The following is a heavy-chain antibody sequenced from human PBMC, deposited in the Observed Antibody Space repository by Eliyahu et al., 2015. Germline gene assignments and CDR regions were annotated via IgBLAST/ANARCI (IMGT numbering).Heavy chain of an antibody. J-gene: IGHJ5*02. CDR1: GGSVSSGSYY. Sequence: QVQLQESGPGLVKPSETLSLTCTXSGGSVSSGSYYWSWIRQPPGKGLEWIXYIYYSGXXNYNPSLKSRVTISVDTSKNQFSLKLSSVTAADTAVYYCARTNLGWFDPWGQGTLVTVSS. D-gene: IGHD3-16*01. CDR2: IYYSGXX. CDR3: ARTNLGWFDP. V-gene: IGHV4-61*01.